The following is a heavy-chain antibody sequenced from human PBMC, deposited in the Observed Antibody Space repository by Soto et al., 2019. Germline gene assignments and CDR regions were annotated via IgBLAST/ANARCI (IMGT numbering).Heavy chain of an antibody. D-gene: IGHD3-22*01. V-gene: IGHV4-31*03. Sequence: LSLTCTVSGGSISGGGGYYWSWIRQLPGKGLEWIGYIYYSGSTYYNPSLKGRVTISVDTSNRFSLKLNSVTAADTAVYYCARSHDSSVLYFHHWGQGTLVTVSS. CDR1: GGSISGGGGYY. CDR3: ARSHDSSVLYFHH. J-gene: IGHJ1*01. CDR2: IYYSGST.